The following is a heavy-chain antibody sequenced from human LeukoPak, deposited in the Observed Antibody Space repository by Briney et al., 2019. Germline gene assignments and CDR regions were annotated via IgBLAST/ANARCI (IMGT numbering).Heavy chain of an antibody. J-gene: IGHJ3*02. V-gene: IGHV4-34*01. CDR2: INHSGST. CDR3: ARVGATYDAFDI. CDR1: GGSFSGYY. Sequence: PSETLSLTCAVYGGSFSGYYWSWIRQPPGKGLEWIGEINHSGSTNYNPSLKSRVTISVDTSKNQFSLKLSSVTAADTAVYYCARVGATYDAFDIWGQGTMVTVSS. D-gene: IGHD1-26*01.